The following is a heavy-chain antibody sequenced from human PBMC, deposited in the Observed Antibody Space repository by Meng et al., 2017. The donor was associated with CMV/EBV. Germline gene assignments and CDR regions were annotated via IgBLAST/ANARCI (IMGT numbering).Heavy chain of an antibody. CDR2: INPNSGGT. J-gene: IGHJ4*02. CDR1: GYTFTCYY. D-gene: IGHD3-9*01. V-gene: IGHV1-2*02. CDR3: ARVLGLRLTGGFDY. Sequence: ASVKVSCKASGYTFTCYYMHWVRQAPGQGLEWMGWINPNSGGTNYAQKFQGRVTMTRDTSISTAYMELSRLRSDDTAVYYCARVLGLRLTGGFDYWGQGTLVTVSS.